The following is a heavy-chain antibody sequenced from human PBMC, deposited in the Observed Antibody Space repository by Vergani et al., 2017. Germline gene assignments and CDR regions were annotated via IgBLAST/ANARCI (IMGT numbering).Heavy chain of an antibody. CDR1: GFPFSSYG. CDR2: IRYDGSNK. CDR3: AKQYRGWGINY. J-gene: IGHJ4*02. V-gene: IGHV3-30*02. Sequence: QVQLVESGGGVVQPGGSLRLSCAASGFPFSSYGMHWVRQAPGKGLEWVAFIRYDGSNKYYADSVKGRFTISRDNSKNTLFLQMNSLRAEDTAVYYCAKQYRGWGINYWGKGTWV. D-gene: IGHD3-10*01.